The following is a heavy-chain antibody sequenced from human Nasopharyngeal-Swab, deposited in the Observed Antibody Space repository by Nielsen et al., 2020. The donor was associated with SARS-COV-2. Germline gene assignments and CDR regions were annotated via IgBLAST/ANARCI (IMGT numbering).Heavy chain of an antibody. CDR2: VNQDGSRT. J-gene: IGHJ4*02. Sequence: GESLKIPCVASGVIFSKYWMHWVRQAPGKGLVWVSRVNQDGSRTDYADSVRGRFTISRDNAKNTLYLQMNSLRVEDTAVYYCVKHQGSSSDQWGQGTLVTVSS. V-gene: IGHV3-74*01. CDR1: GVIFSKYW. CDR3: VKHQGSSSDQ.